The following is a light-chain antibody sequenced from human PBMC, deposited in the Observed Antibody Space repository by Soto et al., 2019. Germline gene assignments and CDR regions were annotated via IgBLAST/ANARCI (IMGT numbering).Light chain of an antibody. CDR1: QSVSSSY. J-gene: IGKJ4*01. V-gene: IGKV3D-20*02. CDR2: DAS. CDR3: QQRSNWPLT. Sequence: EIVLTQSPGPLSLSPGERATLSCTSSQSVSSSYLAWYQQQPGPAPRLLIYDASNRATGIPARFSGSGSGTDCTLTISSLEPEDVAVYYCQQRSNWPLTFGGGTKVDIK.